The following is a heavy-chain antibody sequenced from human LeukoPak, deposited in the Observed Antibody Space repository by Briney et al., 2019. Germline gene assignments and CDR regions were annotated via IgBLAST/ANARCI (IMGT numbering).Heavy chain of an antibody. Sequence: SSETLSLTCTVSGGSISSYYWSWIRQPPGKGLEWIGYIYYSGSTNYNPSLKSRVTISVDTSKNQFSLKLSSVTAADTAVYYCARDRLRGGSSALDYWGQGTLVTVSS. CDR1: GGSISSYY. J-gene: IGHJ4*02. D-gene: IGHD1-26*01. CDR2: IYYSGST. CDR3: ARDRLRGGSSALDY. V-gene: IGHV4-59*12.